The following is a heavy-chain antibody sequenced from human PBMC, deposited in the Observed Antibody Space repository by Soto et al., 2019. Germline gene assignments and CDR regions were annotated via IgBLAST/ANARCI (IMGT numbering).Heavy chain of an antibody. J-gene: IGHJ6*03. CDR3: AGTTSHHWLYMDV. CDR2: TYYRSRWYN. D-gene: IGHD1-1*01. CDR1: GDSVSGNSAA. Sequence: PLQTLSLTCAMSGDSVSGNSAAWNWIRLSPSRGLEWLARTYYRSRWYNDYAVSVRSRITVNADTSKNQFSLQLTSVTPEDTAIYYCAGTTSHHWLYMDVWGRGTTVTVSS. V-gene: IGHV6-1*01.